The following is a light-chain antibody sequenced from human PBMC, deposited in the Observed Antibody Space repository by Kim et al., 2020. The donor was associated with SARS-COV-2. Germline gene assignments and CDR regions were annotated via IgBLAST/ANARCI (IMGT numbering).Light chain of an antibody. V-gene: IGLV4-69*01. CDR1: SGHSTYA. CDR2: LSTDGSH. Sequence: QPVLTQSPSASASLGASVKLTCTLSSGHSTYAIAWHQQQPDKGPRYLMKLSTDGSHSKGDGIPDRFSGSSSGAERYLTISSLQSEDEADYYCQTWGTGIVVFGGGTQLTVL. J-gene: IGLJ2*01. CDR3: QTWGTGIVV.